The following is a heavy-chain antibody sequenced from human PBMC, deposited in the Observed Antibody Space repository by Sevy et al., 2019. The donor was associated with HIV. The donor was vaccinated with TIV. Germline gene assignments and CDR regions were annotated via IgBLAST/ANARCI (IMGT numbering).Heavy chain of an antibody. J-gene: IGHJ4*02. CDR3: AREPLAQTCWDYFDY. Sequence: ASVKVSCKASGGTFSSYAISWVRQAPGQGLEWMGRIIPIFGTANYAQKFQGRVTITADESTSTAYMELSSLRSEETAVYYCAREPLAQTCWDYFDYWGQGTLVTVSS. V-gene: IGHV1-69*13. D-gene: IGHD2-15*01. CDR1: GGTFSSYA. CDR2: IIPIFGTA.